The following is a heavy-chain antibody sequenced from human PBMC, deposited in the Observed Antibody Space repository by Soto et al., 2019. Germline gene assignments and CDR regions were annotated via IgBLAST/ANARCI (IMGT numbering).Heavy chain of an antibody. V-gene: IGHV4-34*01. CDR1: GGSFSGYY. CDR2: INHSGST. J-gene: IGHJ4*02. Sequence: SETLSLTCAVYGGSFSGYYWTWIRQPPVTGLEWIGEINHSGSTNYNPSLKSRVTISVDTSKNQFSLKLNSVTAADTAVYYCASRHSSPYFDYWGQGTLVTVPS. D-gene: IGHD6-13*01. CDR3: ASRHSSPYFDY.